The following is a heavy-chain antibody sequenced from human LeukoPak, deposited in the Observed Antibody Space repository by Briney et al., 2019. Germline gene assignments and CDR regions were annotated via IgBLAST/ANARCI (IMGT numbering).Heavy chain of an antibody. J-gene: IGHJ5*02. V-gene: IGHV3-23*01. Sequence: GGSLRLSCAASGFTFGSYAMSWVRQPPGKGLEWVSAINGRGDNTYYADFVKGRFTISRDNSKSTVYLQMNSLRTEDTAVYYCAKDRVSPGFNWFDPWGQGTLVTVSS. D-gene: IGHD2/OR15-2a*01. CDR3: AKDRVSPGFNWFDP. CDR2: INGRGDNT. CDR1: GFTFGSYA.